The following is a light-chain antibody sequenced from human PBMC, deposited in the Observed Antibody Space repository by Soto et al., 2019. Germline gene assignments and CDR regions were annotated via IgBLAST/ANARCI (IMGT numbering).Light chain of an antibody. V-gene: IGLV2-14*01. CDR2: EVT. Sequence: QSVLTQPASVSGSPGQSITISCTGTSTDIGAYNYVSWYQQHPGKAPKLLIYEVTNRPSGVSNRFSGSKSGNTASLTISGLQPEDEAEYYCCSYAGSHTGLFGTGTKVTVL. J-gene: IGLJ1*01. CDR1: STDIGAYNY. CDR3: CSYAGSHTGL.